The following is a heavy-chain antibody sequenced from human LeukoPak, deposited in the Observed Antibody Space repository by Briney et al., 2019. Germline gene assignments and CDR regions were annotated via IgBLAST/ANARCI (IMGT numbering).Heavy chain of an antibody. J-gene: IGHJ4*02. CDR3: AKFSSSWYVASCDY. CDR2: ISGSGGST. Sequence: PGGSLRLSCAASGFTFSSYAMSWVRQAAGKGLEWVSAISGSGGSTYYTDSVKGRFTISRDNSKNTLYLQMNSLRAEDTAVYYCAKFSSSWYVASCDYWGQGTLVTVSS. CDR1: GFTFSSYA. V-gene: IGHV3-23*01. D-gene: IGHD6-13*01.